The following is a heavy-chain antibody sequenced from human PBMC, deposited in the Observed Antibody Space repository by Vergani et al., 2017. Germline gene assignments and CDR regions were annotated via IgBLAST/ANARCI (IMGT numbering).Heavy chain of an antibody. J-gene: IGHJ4*02. CDR2: IGYDGRIK. D-gene: IGHD4-17*01. Sequence: VQPVESGGGLVKPGGSLRLYCATSGFRFNTYGAHWVRQAPGKGLEWVAFIGYDGRIKYNVDSVKGRFTISRDTSKKTLSLQMRSLRADDTAVYYCSKDGRENSDYGYFDYWGQGTLVTVSS. CDR1: GFRFNTYG. CDR3: SKDGRENSDYGYFDY. V-gene: IGHV3-30*02.